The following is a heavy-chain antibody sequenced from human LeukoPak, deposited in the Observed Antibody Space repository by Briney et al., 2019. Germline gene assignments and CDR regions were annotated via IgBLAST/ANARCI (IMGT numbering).Heavy chain of an antibody. CDR3: ARSIGGNLDY. CDR2: ISSDGPNT. J-gene: IGHJ4*02. CDR1: GFSLRRYW. V-gene: IGHV3-74*01. D-gene: IGHD3-16*01. Sequence: GGSLRLSCVASGFSLRRYWMYWVRQAPGKGLVCVSRISSDGPNTTYGDSVKGRFTIARDNAKNTLFLQMSSLRADDTAMYYCARSIGGNLDYWGQGTLVTVSS.